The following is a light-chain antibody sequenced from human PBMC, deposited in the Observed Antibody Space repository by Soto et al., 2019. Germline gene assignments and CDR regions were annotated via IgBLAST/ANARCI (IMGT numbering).Light chain of an antibody. CDR2: EGS. J-gene: IGLJ1*01. V-gene: IGLV2-23*01. Sequence: LAKPASVYGSPGEAITISCTGTSSDVGSYNLVSWYQQHPGKAPKLMIYEGSKRPSGVSNRFSGSKSGNTASLTISGLQAEDEADYYCCSYAGSSPYVFGTGTKVTVL. CDR3: CSYAGSSPYV. CDR1: SSDVGSYNL.